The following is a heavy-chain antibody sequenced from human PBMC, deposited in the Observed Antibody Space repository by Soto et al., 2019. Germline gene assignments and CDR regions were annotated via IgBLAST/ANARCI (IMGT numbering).Heavy chain of an antibody. CDR3: AIVPREIIIVGMAV. J-gene: IGHJ6*02. Sequence: VKVSCKTSGYTFTSYGISWVRQAPGQGLEWMGWISGNTGKTNYAQKLQGRVSITTDTSTSTAYMELRSLRSEDTAVYYCAIVPREIIIVGMAVWGQGTTVTVSS. D-gene: IGHD3-10*01. CDR2: ISGNTGKT. CDR1: GYTFTSYG. V-gene: IGHV1-18*04.